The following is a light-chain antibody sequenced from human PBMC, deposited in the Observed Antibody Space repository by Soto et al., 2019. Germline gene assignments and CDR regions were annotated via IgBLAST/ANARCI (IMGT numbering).Light chain of an antibody. V-gene: IGKV1-39*01. J-gene: IGKJ1*01. CDR1: QSITTY. CDR2: AAS. CDR3: QQRYSVPPT. Sequence: DLPSTQSPSSLSASVGDRVTITCRASQSITTYLNWYQQKPGIAPTLLIYAASSLQSGVPSRFSGSGSGTDFTLTISRLQPEDCATDEGQQRYSVPPTFVQGTKVDIK.